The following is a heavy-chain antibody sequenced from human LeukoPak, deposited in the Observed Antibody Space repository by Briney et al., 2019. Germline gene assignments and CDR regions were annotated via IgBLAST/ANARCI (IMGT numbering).Heavy chain of an antibody. CDR2: ISSRTYI. J-gene: IGHJ5*02. Sequence: GGSLRLSCAASGFTFSGYSMNWVRQAPGKGLEWVSSISSRTYIYYADSVKGRFTISRDNAKNSLYLEMNSLRAEDTAVYYCARDSNYDFWSGPQYGKPHNWFDPWGQGTLVTVSS. V-gene: IGHV3-21*01. CDR3: ARDSNYDFWSGPQYGKPHNWFDP. D-gene: IGHD3-3*01. CDR1: GFTFSGYS.